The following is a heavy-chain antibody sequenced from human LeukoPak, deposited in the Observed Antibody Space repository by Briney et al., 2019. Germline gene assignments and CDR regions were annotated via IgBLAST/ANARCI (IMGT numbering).Heavy chain of an antibody. J-gene: IGHJ5*02. CDR2: IYYSGST. D-gene: IGHD3-22*01. CDR1: GGSISSYY. CDR3: ARVTYYYDSSGYSWFDP. Sequence: SETLPLTCTVSGGSISSYYWSWIRQPPGKGLEWIGYIYYSGSTNYNPSLKSRVTISVDTSKNQFSLKLSSVTAADTAVYYCARVTYYYDSSGYSWFDPWGQGTLVTVSS. V-gene: IGHV4-59*01.